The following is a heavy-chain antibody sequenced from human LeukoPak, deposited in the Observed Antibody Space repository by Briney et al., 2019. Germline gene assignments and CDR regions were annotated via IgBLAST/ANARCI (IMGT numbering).Heavy chain of an antibody. CDR3: ARGGAPKYYYDSSGYYDY. CDR1: GGSISSYC. J-gene: IGHJ4*02. CDR2: IYYSGST. D-gene: IGHD3-22*01. V-gene: IGHV4-59*08. Sequence: NPSETLSLTCTVSGGSISSYCWSWIRQPPGKGLEWIGYIYYSGSTNYNPSLKTRVTISVDTPKNQFPLELSSVTAAHTAVYYCARGGAPKYYYDSSGYYDYWGRGTLVTVS.